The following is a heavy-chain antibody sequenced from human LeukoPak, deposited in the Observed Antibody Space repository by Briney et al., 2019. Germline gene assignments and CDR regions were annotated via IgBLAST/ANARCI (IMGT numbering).Heavy chain of an antibody. D-gene: IGHD6-13*01. V-gene: IGHV3-9*03. J-gene: IGHJ4*02. CDR1: GFTFDDYA. CDR3: AKGHSSSWSAHFDY. CDR2: ISWNSGSI. Sequence: GRSLRLSCAASGFTFDDYAMHWVRQAPGKGLEWVSGISWNSGSIGYADSVKGRFTISRDNAKNSLYLQMNSLRAEDMALYYCAKGHSSSWSAHFDYWGQGTLVTVSS.